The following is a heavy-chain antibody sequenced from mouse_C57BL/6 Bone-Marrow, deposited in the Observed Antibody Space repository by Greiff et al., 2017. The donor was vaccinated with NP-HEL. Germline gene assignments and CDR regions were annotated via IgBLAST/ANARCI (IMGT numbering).Heavy chain of an antibody. CDR2: IYPGDGDT. CDR3: ARWGAAHFDY. D-gene: IGHD6-1*01. Sequence: LQQSGASVKISCKASGYAFSSYWMNWVKQRPGKGLEWIGQIYPGDGDTNYNGKFKGKATLTADKSSSTAYMQLSSLTSEDSAVYFCARWGAAHFDYWGQGTTLTVSS. J-gene: IGHJ2*01. V-gene: IGHV1-80*01. CDR1: GYAFSSYW.